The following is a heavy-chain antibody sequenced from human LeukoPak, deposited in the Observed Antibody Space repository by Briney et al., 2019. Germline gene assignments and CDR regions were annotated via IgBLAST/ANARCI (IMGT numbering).Heavy chain of an antibody. Sequence: SETLSLTCTVSGGSISSSSYYWGWIRQPPGKGLEWIGSIYYSGSTYYNPSLKSRVTISVDTSKNQFSLKLSSVTAADTAVYYCARDCGLLPVRNWFDPWGQGTLVTVSS. J-gene: IGHJ5*02. D-gene: IGHD2-8*01. V-gene: IGHV4-39*02. CDR3: ARDCGLLPVRNWFDP. CDR1: GGSISSSSYY. CDR2: IYYSGST.